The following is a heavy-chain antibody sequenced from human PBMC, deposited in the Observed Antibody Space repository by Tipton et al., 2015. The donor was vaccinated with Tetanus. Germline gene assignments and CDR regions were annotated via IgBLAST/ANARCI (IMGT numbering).Heavy chain of an antibody. CDR1: YDSFYGYY. CDR3: ARDQGGGRVARLNWFGP. J-gene: IGHJ5*02. CDR2: ISHSENT. V-gene: IGHV4-34*01. Sequence: TLSLTCAVYYDSFYGYYWSWIRQPPGKGLEWIGEISHSENTNYNPSLQSRVTISMNTANNHIYLNLTSVTAADTAVYYCARDQGGGRVARLNWFGPRGQGTLVTVSS. D-gene: IGHD3-16*01.